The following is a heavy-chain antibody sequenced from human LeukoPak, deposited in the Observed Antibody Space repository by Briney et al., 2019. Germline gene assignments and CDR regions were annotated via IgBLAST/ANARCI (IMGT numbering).Heavy chain of an antibody. D-gene: IGHD6-19*01. V-gene: IGHV4-39*01. Sequence: PSETLSLTCTVSGDSVSSRDYYWGWVRQSPGRGLEWIANIFYSGNTYYNPSLKSRVTISVDTSKNQFSLKLNSVTAADTAVYYCARLAPTSSGWYRYYYYYMDVWGKGTTVTVSS. CDR2: IFYSGNT. CDR1: GDSVSSRDYY. J-gene: IGHJ6*03. CDR3: ARLAPTSSGWYRYYYYYMDV.